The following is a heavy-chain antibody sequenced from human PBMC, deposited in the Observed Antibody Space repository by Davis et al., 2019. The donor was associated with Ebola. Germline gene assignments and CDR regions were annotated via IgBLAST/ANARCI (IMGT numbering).Heavy chain of an antibody. Sequence: GGSLRLSCAASGFTFRTYAMHWVRQAPGKGLEWVTVISYDGSDKYYADSVKGRFTVSRDNFENTLYLQMNSLRAEDTAVYYCARPIILLGGTGIDYWGQGTLVTVSS. CDR2: ISYDGSDK. D-gene: IGHD3-10*01. CDR3: ARPIILLGGTGIDY. CDR1: GFTFRTYA. V-gene: IGHV3-30-3*01. J-gene: IGHJ4*02.